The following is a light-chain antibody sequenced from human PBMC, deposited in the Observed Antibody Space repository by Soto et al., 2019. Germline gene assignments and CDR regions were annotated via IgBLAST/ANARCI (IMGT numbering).Light chain of an antibody. J-gene: IGKJ1*01. V-gene: IGKV1-5*01. CDR1: QSVSGW. Sequence: DIEMTQYPYTLSASVGDTFTFTCRASQSVSGWLAWYQQKPGEAPKLLIYDASALPRGVPSRFSGSGSGTEFTLTISSLQPDDFAPYYCQVYNSYSEAFGQGTKVAIK. CDR3: QVYNSYSEA. CDR2: DAS.